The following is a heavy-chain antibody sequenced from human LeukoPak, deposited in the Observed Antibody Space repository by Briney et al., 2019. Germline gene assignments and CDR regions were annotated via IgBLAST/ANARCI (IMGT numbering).Heavy chain of an antibody. J-gene: IGHJ4*02. Sequence: ASVKVSCKASGYTFIGYYMHWVRRAPGQGLEWMGWINPNSGGTTHAQKFQGRVTMPRDTSISTAYMELRSLRSDDTAVYYCARVHGGSFPFDFWGQGTLVTVSS. CDR1: GYTFIGYY. V-gene: IGHV1-2*02. CDR2: INPNSGGT. CDR3: ARVHGGSFPFDF. D-gene: IGHD1-26*01.